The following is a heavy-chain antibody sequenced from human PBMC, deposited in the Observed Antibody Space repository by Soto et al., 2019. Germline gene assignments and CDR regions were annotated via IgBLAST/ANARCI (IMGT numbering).Heavy chain of an antibody. V-gene: IGHV1-69*01. J-gene: IGHJ4*02. CDR2: SIPIFGTA. CDR3: ARALAVSYSGYDYYFDY. Sequence: QVQLVQSGAEVKKPVSSVKVSCKASGCTFSSYAISWVRQAPGQGLEWMGGSIPIFGTANYAQKFQGRVTITADESTSKAYMELSSLRSEDTAVYYCARALAVSYSGYDYYFDYWGQGTLVTVSS. D-gene: IGHD5-12*01. CDR1: GCTFSSYA.